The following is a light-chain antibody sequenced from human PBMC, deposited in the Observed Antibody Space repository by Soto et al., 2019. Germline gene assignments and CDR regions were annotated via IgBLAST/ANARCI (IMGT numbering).Light chain of an antibody. Sequence: DIVLTQSPGTLSLSPGERATLSCRASQRISSNYLGWYQQKPGKAPRLLIYAASSRATAIPDRFSGSGSGTDFTLTISRLEPEDFAVYYCQDYGSSPQTFGQGTKVEI. CDR1: QRISSNY. J-gene: IGKJ1*01. CDR3: QDYGSSPQT. V-gene: IGKV3-20*01. CDR2: AAS.